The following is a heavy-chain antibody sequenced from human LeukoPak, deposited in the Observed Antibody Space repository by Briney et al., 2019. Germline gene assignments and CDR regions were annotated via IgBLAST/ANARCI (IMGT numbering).Heavy chain of an antibody. D-gene: IGHD3-22*01. CDR3: ARDFTTYYYDSPTLPLYYMDV. CDR2: ISSSSSYI. Sequence: GGSLRLSCVASGFTFSSYSMNWVRQAPGKGLEWVSSISSSSSYIYYADSVKGRFTISRDNAKNSLYLQMNSLRAEDTAVYYCARDFTTYYYDSPTLPLYYMDVWGKGTTVTVSS. CDR1: GFTFSSYS. V-gene: IGHV3-21*01. J-gene: IGHJ6*03.